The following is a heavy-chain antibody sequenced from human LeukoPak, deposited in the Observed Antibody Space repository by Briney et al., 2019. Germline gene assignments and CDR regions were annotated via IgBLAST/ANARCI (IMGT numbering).Heavy chain of an antibody. CDR3: ARYSNYYGSGPYYHYYWYFDL. Sequence: GESLKISCKASGYSFTSYWIGWVRQMPGKGLEWIGIIYPGDSDTRYSPPFHGHVTFSVDKSISTALLQWSRLQASDTAKYYCARYSNYYGSGPYYHYYWYFDLWGRGTLVTVSS. CDR2: IYPGDSDT. CDR1: GYSFTSYW. D-gene: IGHD3-10*01. J-gene: IGHJ2*01. V-gene: IGHV5-51*01.